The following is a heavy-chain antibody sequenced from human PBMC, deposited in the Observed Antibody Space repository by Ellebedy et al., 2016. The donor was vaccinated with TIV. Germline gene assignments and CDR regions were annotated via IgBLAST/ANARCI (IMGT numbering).Heavy chain of an antibody. D-gene: IGHD6-13*01. CDR2: INSDGSST. V-gene: IGHV3-74*01. CDR1: GFTFSSYW. CDR3: AKDRSGSWYDLDY. J-gene: IGHJ4*02. Sequence: GESLKISCAASGFTFSSYWMHWVRQAPGKGLVWVSRINSDGSSTSYADSVKGRFTISRDNSMDTLYLQMNSLRAEDTAVYYCAKDRSGSWYDLDYWGQGTLVTVSS.